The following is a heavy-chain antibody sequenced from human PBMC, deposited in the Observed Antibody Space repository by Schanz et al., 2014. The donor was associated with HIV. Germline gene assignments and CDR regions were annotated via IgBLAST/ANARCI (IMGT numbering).Heavy chain of an antibody. CDR2: IWYDGSNK. V-gene: IGHV3-33*01. CDR3: ERDWRKNYDFWSGSIGVIGMDV. J-gene: IGHJ6*02. Sequence: QVQLVESGGGVVQPGRSLRLSCAASGFTFSSYGMHWVRQAPGKGLEWVAVIWYDGSNKYYADSVKGRFTISRDNSKITLYLERKSLREEEKGGYEGERDWRKNYDFWSGSIGVIGMDVWGQGTTVTVSS. CDR1: GFTFSSYG. D-gene: IGHD3-3*01.